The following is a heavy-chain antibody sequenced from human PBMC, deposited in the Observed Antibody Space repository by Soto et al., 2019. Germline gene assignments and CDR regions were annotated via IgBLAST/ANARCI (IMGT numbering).Heavy chain of an antibody. CDR2: IYYSGST. CDR1: GGSISSGGYY. V-gene: IGHV4-31*03. CDR3: ARGGSSSPYFDS. Sequence: QVQLQESGPGLVKPSQTLSLTCTVSGGSISSGGYYWSWIRQHPGKGLEWIGYIYYSGSTYYNPSLKSRVTISVDTSKNQSSLKLSSVTAADTAVYYCARGGSSSPYFDSWGQGTLVTVSS. J-gene: IGHJ4*02. D-gene: IGHD6-13*01.